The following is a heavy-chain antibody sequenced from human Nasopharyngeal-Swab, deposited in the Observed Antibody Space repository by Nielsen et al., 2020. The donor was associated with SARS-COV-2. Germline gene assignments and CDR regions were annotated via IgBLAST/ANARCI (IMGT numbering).Heavy chain of an antibody. D-gene: IGHD2-8*01. J-gene: IGHJ4*02. V-gene: IGHV3-21*01. CDR1: GFTFSSYS. Sequence: GESLKISCPASGFTFSSYSMNWVRQAPGKGLEWVSSISSSSSYIYYADSVKGRFTISRDNAKNSLYLQMNSLRAEDTAVYYCASMVSNYFDYWGQGTLVTVSS. CDR2: ISSSSSYI. CDR3: ASMVSNYFDY.